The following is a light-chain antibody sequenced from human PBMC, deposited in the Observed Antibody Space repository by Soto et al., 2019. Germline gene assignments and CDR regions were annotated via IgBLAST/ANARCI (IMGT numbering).Light chain of an antibody. CDR2: RNN. CDR1: SYNIGSNY. CDR3: AAWDDSLSGWV. J-gene: IGLJ3*02. V-gene: IGLV1-47*01. Sequence: QCVLTQPPSASGTPGQRVTISCSGSSYNIGSNYVYWYQQLPGTAPKLLIYRNNQRPSGVPDRFSGSKSGTSASLAISGLRSEDEADYYCAAWDDSLSGWVFGGGTKVTAL.